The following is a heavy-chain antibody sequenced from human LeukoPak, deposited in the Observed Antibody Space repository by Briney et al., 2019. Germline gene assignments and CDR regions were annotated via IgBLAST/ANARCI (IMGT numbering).Heavy chain of an antibody. V-gene: IGHV3-7*01. CDR1: GFTFSSYW. CDR3: ARVFYFDY. Sequence: GGSLGLSCAASGFTFSSYWTSWVRQAPGKGLEWVANIKQDGSEKYYVDSVKGRFTISRDNAKNSLYLQMNSLRAEDTAVYYCARVFYFDYWGQGTLVTVSS. J-gene: IGHJ4*02. CDR2: IKQDGSEK.